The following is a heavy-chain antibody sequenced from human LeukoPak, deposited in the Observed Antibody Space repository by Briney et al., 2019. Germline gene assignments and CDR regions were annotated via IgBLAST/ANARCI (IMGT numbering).Heavy chain of an antibody. CDR3: ARGDKYYYDSSRFHFDY. D-gene: IGHD3-22*01. Sequence: ASVKVSCKASGYTFTGHYMHWVRQAPGQGLEWMGWINPNSGGTNYAQKFQGRVTMTRDTSISTAYMELSRLRSDDTAVYYCARGDKYYYDSSRFHFDYWGQGTLVTVSS. J-gene: IGHJ4*02. CDR2: INPNSGGT. V-gene: IGHV1-2*02. CDR1: GYTFTGHY.